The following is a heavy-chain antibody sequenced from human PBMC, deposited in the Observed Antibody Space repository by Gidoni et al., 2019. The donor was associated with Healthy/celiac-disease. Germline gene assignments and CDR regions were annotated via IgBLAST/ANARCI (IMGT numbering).Heavy chain of an antibody. CDR3: ARRGAAAGIDY. J-gene: IGHJ4*02. Sequence: GKGLEWIGSIYYSGSTYYNPSLKSRVTISVDTSKNQFSLKLSSVTAADTAVYYGARRGAAAGIDYWGQGTLVTVSS. D-gene: IGHD6-13*01. CDR2: IYYSGST. V-gene: IGHV4-30-2*03.